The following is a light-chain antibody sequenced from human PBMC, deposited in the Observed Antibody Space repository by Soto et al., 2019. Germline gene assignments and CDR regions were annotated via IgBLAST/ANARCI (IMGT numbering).Light chain of an antibody. CDR2: STS. CDR3: ALFMGNGISV. Sequence: QAVVTQESAFSVSPGGTVTLTCGLISGSVSTANNPNWYQQTPGQAPRTLIYSTSTRSSGVPDRFSGSILGNKAALTITGGQADDESDYYCALFMGNGISVFGTGTKLTVL. CDR1: SGSVSTANN. J-gene: IGLJ1*01. V-gene: IGLV8-61*01.